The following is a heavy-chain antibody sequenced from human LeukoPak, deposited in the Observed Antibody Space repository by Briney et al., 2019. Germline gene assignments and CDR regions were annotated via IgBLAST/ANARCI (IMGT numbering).Heavy chain of an antibody. V-gene: IGHV4-59*01. CDR2: ISYSGYT. Sequence: KASETLSLTCTVSGGSIRSFCWSWIRQAPGRGLEWIGFISYSGYTSYSPSLKSRVAISVDTSRSQFSLRLSSMTAADTAIYYCARGRNDNGGMFFDSWAQGTLVTVSS. J-gene: IGHJ4*02. D-gene: IGHD4-23*01. CDR3: ARGRNDNGGMFFDS. CDR1: GGSIRSFC.